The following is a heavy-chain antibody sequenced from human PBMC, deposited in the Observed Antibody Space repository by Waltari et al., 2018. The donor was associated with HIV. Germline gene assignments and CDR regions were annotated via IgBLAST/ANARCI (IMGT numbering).Heavy chain of an antibody. J-gene: IGHJ3*02. CDR3: ARRKGDYRTAFDI. CDR2: IYPCDSEA. Sequence: EEKLVQSGAEVKEPGESLKISCKSLGNNFAGYWVGWVRQMPGKSLEWMAVIYPCDSEAVYGPAFQGRVIMSTDSSISTVYLQWSSLRASDTAMYYCARRKGDYRTAFDIWGQGTMVTASS. D-gene: IGHD4-17*01. CDR1: GNNFAGYW. V-gene: IGHV5-51*01.